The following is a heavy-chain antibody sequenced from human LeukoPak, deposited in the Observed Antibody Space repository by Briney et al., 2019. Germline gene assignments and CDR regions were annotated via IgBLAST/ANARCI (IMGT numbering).Heavy chain of an antibody. V-gene: IGHV1-2*02. J-gene: IGHJ4*02. Sequence: ASVKVSCKTSAYLFTNYFIHWVRQAPGQGLEWMGWINPNSGGTNYAQKFQGRVTMTRDTSISTAYMELSRLRSDDTAVYYRARDRTTVVTPGDFDYWGQGTLVTVSS. CDR3: ARDRTTVVTPGDFDY. CDR1: AYLFTNYF. D-gene: IGHD4-23*01. CDR2: INPNSGGT.